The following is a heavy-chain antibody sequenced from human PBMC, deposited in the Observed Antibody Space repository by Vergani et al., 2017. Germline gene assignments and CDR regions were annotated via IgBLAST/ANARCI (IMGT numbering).Heavy chain of an antibody. CDR2: IYYSGST. CDR3: ARAVVVVAAAGKYFDY. CDR1: NDSVSNTFYY. J-gene: IGHJ4*02. D-gene: IGHD2-15*01. Sequence: QVQLQESGPGLVKPSETLSLTCTVSNDSVSNTFYYWGWIRQTPGKGLEWIGSIYYSGSTYYIPSLESRVTMSVDTSKSQFSLKLSSVTAADTAVYYCARAVVVVAAAGKYFDYWGQGTLVTVSS. V-gene: IGHV4-39*07.